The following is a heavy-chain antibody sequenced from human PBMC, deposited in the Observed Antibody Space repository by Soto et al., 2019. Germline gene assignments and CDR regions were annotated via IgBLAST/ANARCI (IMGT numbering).Heavy chain of an antibody. V-gene: IGHV3-48*01. Sequence: PGGSLRHSCTASGFTFSSYSMNWVRQAPGKGLGWVSYISSSSTTKYYAGSVKGRFTISRDNAKNSLYLQMNSLRAEDTAVYYCARDGCSGSNCLNWFDPWGQGTLVTVSS. J-gene: IGHJ5*02. CDR3: ARDGCSGSNCLNWFDP. CDR2: ISSSSTTK. D-gene: IGHD2-15*01. CDR1: GFTFSSYS.